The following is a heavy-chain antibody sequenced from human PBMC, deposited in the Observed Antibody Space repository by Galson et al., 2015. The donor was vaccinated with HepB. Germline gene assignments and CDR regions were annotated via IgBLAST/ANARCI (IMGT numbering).Heavy chain of an antibody. J-gene: IGHJ4*02. CDR2: INPNSGGT. D-gene: IGHD6-6*01. Sequence: SVKVSCKASGYPFTDYYMHWVRQAPGQGLEWMGWINPNSGGTNYAQKVQGRVTMTRDTSITTAYMELSRRTSDDTAVYYCARDQTLSIAGRPLDYWGQGTLVTGSS. CDR3: ARDQTLSIAGRPLDY. V-gene: IGHV1-2*02. CDR1: GYPFTDYY.